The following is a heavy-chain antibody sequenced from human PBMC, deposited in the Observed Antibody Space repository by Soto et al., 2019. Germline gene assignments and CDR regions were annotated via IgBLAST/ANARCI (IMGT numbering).Heavy chain of an antibody. CDR2: ISYDGSNK. CDR3: AREGEGYCSGGSCLSLDV. D-gene: IGHD2-15*01. V-gene: IGHV3-30-3*01. Sequence: GGSLRLSCAASGFTFSSYAMHWVRQAPGKGLEWVAVISYDGSNKYYADSVKGRFTISRDNSKNTLYLQMNSLRAEDTAVYYCAREGEGYCSGGSCLSLDVWGQGTTVTVSS. CDR1: GFTFSSYA. J-gene: IGHJ6*02.